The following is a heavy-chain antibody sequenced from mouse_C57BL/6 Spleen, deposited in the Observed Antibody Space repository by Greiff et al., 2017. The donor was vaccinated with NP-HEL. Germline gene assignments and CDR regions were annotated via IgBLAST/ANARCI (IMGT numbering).Heavy chain of an antibody. V-gene: IGHV2-6*01. CDR3: ASASSGYPFAY. Sequence: VQGVESGPGLVAPSQSLSITCTVSGFSLTSYGVDWVRQSPGKGLEWLGVIWGVGSTNYNSALKSRLSISKDNSKSQVFLKMNSLQTDDTAMYYCASASSGYPFAYWGQGTLVTVSA. CDR1: GFSLTSYG. CDR2: IWGVGST. J-gene: IGHJ3*01. D-gene: IGHD3-2*02.